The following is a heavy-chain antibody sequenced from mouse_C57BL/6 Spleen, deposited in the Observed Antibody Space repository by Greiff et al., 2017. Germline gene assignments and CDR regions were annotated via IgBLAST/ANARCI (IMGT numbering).Heavy chain of an antibody. Sequence: EVKLQESGPGLVKPSQSLSLTCSVTGYSITSGYYWNWLRQFPGNKLEWMGYISYDGSNNYNPSLKNRISITRDTSKNQFFLKLNSVTTEDTATYYCARDRGDYFDWGQGTTLTVSS. V-gene: IGHV3-6*01. J-gene: IGHJ2*01. CDR2: ISYDGSN. D-gene: IGHD2-4*01. CDR3: ARDRGDYFD. CDR1: GYSITSGYY.